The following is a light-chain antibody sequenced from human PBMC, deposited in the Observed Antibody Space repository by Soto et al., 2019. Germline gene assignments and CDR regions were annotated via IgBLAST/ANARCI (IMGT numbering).Light chain of an antibody. J-gene: IGLJ1*01. Sequence: QSVLTQPPSVSAAPGHKVTISCSGTASNIGNDYVSWYQQLPGEAPQLLIYDNNRRPSGIPDRSSGSRSDTSATLGITGLQTGDEADYYCGAWDSSLNVYVFGTGTKVTVL. CDR2: DNN. CDR1: ASNIGNDY. CDR3: GAWDSSLNVYV. V-gene: IGLV1-51*01.